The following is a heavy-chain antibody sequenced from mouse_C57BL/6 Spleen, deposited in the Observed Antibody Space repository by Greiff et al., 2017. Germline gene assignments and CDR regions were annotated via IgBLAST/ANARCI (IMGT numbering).Heavy chain of an antibody. V-gene: IGHV1-4*01. CDR3: ASDTTVVADYAMDY. J-gene: IGHJ4*01. D-gene: IGHD1-1*01. CDR1: GYTFTSYT. Sequence: QVQLQQSGAELARPGASVKMSCKASGYTFTSYTMHWVKQRPGQGLEWIGYINPSSGYTKYNQKFKDKATLTADKSSSTAYMQLSILTSDDAAFYYCASDTTVVADYAMDYWGQGTSVTVSS. CDR2: INPSSGYT.